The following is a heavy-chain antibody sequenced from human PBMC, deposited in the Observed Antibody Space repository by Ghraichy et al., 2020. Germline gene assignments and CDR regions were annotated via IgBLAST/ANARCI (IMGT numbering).Heavy chain of an antibody. V-gene: IGHV3-23*01. J-gene: IGHJ5*02. D-gene: IGHD2-2*01. CDR2: ITGSDDIT. CDR3: AKECSSSSCTVFDP. Sequence: GGSLRLSCAASGFTFSSYAMAWVRQAPGKGLEWVSTITGSDDITYYADSVKGRFSISRDNSGNTLYLQMNSLRAEDTALYYCAKECSSSSCTVFDPWGLGTLVTVSS. CDR1: GFTFSSYA.